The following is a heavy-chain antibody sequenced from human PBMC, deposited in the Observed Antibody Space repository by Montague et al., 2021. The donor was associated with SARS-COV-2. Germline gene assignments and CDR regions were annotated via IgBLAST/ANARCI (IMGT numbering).Heavy chain of an antibody. J-gene: IGHJ4*02. CDR3: ARGLMLYYDILTGYYTHPLDY. CDR1: GFTFGDYG. V-gene: IGHV3-20*04. D-gene: IGHD3-9*01. CDR2: INWNGGST. Sequence: SLRLSCAASGFTFGDYGMSWVRQAPGKGLEWVSGINWNGGSTGYADSLKGRFTISRDNAKNSLYLQMNSLRAEDTDLYYCARGLMLYYDILTGYYTHPLDYWGQGTLVTVSS.